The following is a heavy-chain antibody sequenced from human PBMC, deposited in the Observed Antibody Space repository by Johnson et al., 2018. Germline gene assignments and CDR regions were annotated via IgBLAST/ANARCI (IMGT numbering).Heavy chain of an antibody. CDR2: IYYSGST. Sequence: QVQPQESGPGLAKPSETLSLTCSVSGGSISSYYWSWIRQPPGKGLEWLGYIYYSGSTNYNPSLKSRVTISVDTSKNQFSLKLSAVNAADTAVYYCARDKSADIWGHGTVVTGSS. CDR3: ARDKSADI. J-gene: IGHJ3*02. CDR1: GGSISSYY. V-gene: IGHV4-59*01.